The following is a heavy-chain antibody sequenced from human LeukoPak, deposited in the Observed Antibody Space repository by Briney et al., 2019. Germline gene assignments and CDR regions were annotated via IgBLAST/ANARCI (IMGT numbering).Heavy chain of an antibody. D-gene: IGHD2-21*02. Sequence: SVKVSCKASGGTFSSYAISWVRQAPGQGLEWMGGIIPIFGTANYAQKFQGRVTITADKSTSTAYMELSSLRSEDTAVYYCASGRWGDNYYYYYYMDVWGKGSTVTVSS. CDR1: GGTFSSYA. CDR3: ASGRWGDNYYYYYYMDV. CDR2: IIPIFGTA. J-gene: IGHJ6*03. V-gene: IGHV1-69*06.